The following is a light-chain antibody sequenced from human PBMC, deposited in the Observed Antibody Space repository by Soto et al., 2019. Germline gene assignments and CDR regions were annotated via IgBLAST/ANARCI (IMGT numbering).Light chain of an antibody. CDR2: TNS. Sequence: QSVLTQSPSASATPGQRVTISCYGTTSNIGSNTVNWYQQLPRSAPKLLIYTNSQRPSGVPDRFSGSKSGTSASLAISGLQFEDEADYYCASWDGAMSAWVFGGGTKLTVL. CDR1: TSNIGSNT. J-gene: IGLJ3*02. V-gene: IGLV1-44*01. CDR3: ASWDGAMSAWV.